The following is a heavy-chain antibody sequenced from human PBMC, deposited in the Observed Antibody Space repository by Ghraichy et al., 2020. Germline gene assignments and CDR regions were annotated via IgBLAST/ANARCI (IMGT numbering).Heavy chain of an antibody. CDR3: ARGTTYYDFWTGDY. D-gene: IGHD3-3*01. CDR1: GFTFSSHW. V-gene: IGHV3-7*03. J-gene: IGHJ4*02. CDR2: IKEDGSVK. Sequence: GSLRLSCAASGFTFSSHWMSWVRQAPGKGLEWVANIKEDGSVKYYVDSVKDRFTISRDNAKNSLYLQMNTLRAEDTAVYYCARGTTYYDFWTGDYWGQGTLVTVSS.